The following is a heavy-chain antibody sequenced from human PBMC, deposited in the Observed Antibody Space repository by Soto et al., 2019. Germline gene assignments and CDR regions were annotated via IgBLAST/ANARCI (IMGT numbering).Heavy chain of an antibody. CDR3: ARDRADASFYYYYMDV. CDR2: IIPILGIA. Sequence: ASVKVSCKASGGTFSSYTISWVRQAPGQGLEWMGRIIPILGIANYAQKFQGRVTITADKSTSTAYMELSSLRSEDTAVYYCARDRADASFYYYYMDVWGKGTTVTVSS. CDR1: GGTFSSYT. J-gene: IGHJ6*03. V-gene: IGHV1-69*04. D-gene: IGHD3-16*01.